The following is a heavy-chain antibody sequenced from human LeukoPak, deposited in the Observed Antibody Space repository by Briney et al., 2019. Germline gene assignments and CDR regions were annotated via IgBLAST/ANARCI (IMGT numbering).Heavy chain of an antibody. CDR3: ATVTTPSDH. CDR2: IRNDGTNK. V-gene: IGHV3-30*03. CDR1: GFTFSSFA. Sequence: GGSLRLSCAASGFTFSSFAMHWVRQAPGKGLEWVGVIRNDGTNKYYGDSVNGRVTISRDNSKNTVYLQMNSLRAEDTALYYCATVTTPSDHWGQGTLVTVSS. D-gene: IGHD4-17*01. J-gene: IGHJ4*02.